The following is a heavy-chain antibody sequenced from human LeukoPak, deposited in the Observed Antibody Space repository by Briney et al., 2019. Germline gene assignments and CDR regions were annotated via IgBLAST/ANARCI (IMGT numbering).Heavy chain of an antibody. CDR3: ARLNWNYESYMDV. CDR1: GFTFSSYW. CDR2: IKQDGSEK. Sequence: PGGSLRLSCAASGFTFSSYWMSWVRQAPGKGLEWVANIKQDGSEKYYVDSVKGRFTISRDNAKNSLYLQMYSLRAEDTAVYYCARLNWNYESYMDVWGKGTTVTVSS. D-gene: IGHD1-7*01. J-gene: IGHJ6*03. V-gene: IGHV3-7*01.